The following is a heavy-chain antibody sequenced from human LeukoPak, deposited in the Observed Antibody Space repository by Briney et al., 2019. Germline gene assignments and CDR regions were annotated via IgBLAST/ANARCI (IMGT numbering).Heavy chain of an antibody. V-gene: IGHV3-7*01. CDR3: ARDKSGTYYTDPTFDY. J-gene: IGHJ4*02. Sequence: PGGSLRLSCAASGFTFSSYWMSWVRQAPGKGPEWVANIKQDGSEKYYVDSVKGRFTISRDNAKNSLYLQMNSLRAEDTAVYYCARDKSGTYYTDPTFDYWGQGTLVTVSS. D-gene: IGHD1-26*01. CDR2: IKQDGSEK. CDR1: GFTFSSYW.